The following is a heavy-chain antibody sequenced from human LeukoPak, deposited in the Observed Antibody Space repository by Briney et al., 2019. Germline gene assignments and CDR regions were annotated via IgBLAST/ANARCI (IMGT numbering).Heavy chain of an antibody. D-gene: IGHD3-10*01. CDR3: AKDMGYYGSGSYPHFDY. Sequence: GGSRRLSCAASGFTFSIYAMSWVRQAPGKGLEWVAFIRHDGSNKYYADSVKGRFTISRDNSKNTLYLQMNSLRAEDTAVYYCAKDMGYYGSGSYPHFDYWGQGTLVTVSS. J-gene: IGHJ4*02. CDR1: GFTFSIYA. CDR2: IRHDGSNK. V-gene: IGHV3-30*02.